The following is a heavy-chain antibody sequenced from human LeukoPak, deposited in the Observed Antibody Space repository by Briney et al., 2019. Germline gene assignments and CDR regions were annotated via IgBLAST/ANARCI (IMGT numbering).Heavy chain of an antibody. CDR2: IYYSGST. V-gene: IGHV4-30-4*01. J-gene: IGHJ5*02. Sequence: EPSETLSLTCTVSGGSISSGDYYWSWIRQPPGKGLEWIGYIYYSGSTYYNPSLKSRVTISVDTSENQFSLKLSSVTAADTAVYYCARDHGDYVSWFDPWGQGTLVTVSS. CDR1: GGSISSGDYY. D-gene: IGHD4-17*01. CDR3: ARDHGDYVSWFDP.